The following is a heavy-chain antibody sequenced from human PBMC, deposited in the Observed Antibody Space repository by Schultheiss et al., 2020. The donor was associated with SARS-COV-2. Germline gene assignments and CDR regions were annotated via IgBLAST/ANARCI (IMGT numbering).Heavy chain of an antibody. D-gene: IGHD3-22*01. CDR2: INPNSGGT. CDR1: GYTFTGCY. Sequence: ASVKVSCKASGYTFTGCYMHWVRQAPGQGLEWMGWINPNSGGTNYAQKFQGRVTMTRDTSISTAYMELSRLRSDDTAVYYCARLYYYDSRSNYYYYYGMDVWGQGTTVTVSS. J-gene: IGHJ6*02. V-gene: IGHV1-2*02. CDR3: ARLYYYDSRSNYYYYYGMDV.